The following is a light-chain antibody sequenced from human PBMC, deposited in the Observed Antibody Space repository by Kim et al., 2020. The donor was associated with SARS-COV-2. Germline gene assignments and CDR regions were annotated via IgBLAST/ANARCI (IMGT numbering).Light chain of an antibody. CDR1: SSYVGGYNY. CDR2: DVS. V-gene: IGLV2-14*03. Sequence: PGQSITISCTGTSSYVGGYNYVSWYQQHPGKAPKLMIYDVSNRPSGVSNRFSGSKSGNTASLTISGLQAEDEADYYCSSYTSSSLVFGGGTQLTVL. CDR3: SSYTSSSLV. J-gene: IGLJ2*01.